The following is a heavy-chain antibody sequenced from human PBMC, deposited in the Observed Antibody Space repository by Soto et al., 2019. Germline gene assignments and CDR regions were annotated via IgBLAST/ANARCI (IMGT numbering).Heavy chain of an antibody. D-gene: IGHD6-13*01. V-gene: IGHV1-69*12. CDR3: ASQHAKGGIAAAGTTPPGY. CDR2: IIPIFGTA. Sequence: QVQLVQSGAEVKKPGSSVKVSCKASGGTFSSYAISWVRQAPGQGLEWMGGIIPIFGTANYAQKFQGRVTITADESTSTAGMELSSLRSEDTAVYYCASQHAKGGIAAAGTTPPGYGGQGTLVTVSS. CDR1: GGTFSSYA. J-gene: IGHJ4*02.